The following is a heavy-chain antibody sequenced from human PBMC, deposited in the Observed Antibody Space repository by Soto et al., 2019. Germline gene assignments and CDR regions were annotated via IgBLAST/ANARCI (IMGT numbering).Heavy chain of an antibody. D-gene: IGHD6-25*01. Sequence: QVQLVQSGAEVKEPGSSVKVSCKASGGTFANFIMNWVRQTPGQGLEWMGGIVPMFGTATYAEKFKGRVTSSATESTSTAYMELTSLRSEDTAVYYCARNGTYSSALSQYSGMDVWGQGTTVTVS. CDR3: ARNGTYSSALSQYSGMDV. V-gene: IGHV1-69*01. CDR1: GGTFANFI. J-gene: IGHJ6*02. CDR2: IVPMFGTA.